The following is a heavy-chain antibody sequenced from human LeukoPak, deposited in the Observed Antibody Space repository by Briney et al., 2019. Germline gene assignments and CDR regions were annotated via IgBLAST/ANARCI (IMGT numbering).Heavy chain of an antibody. CDR3: ATVGPLVGATVLGY. V-gene: IGHV1-8*01. Sequence: ASVKVSCKASGYTFTSYDINWVRQATGQGLEWMGWMNPNSGNTGYAQKFQGRVTITADTSTDTAYMELSSLRSEDTAVYYCATVGPLVGATVLGYWGQGTLVTVSS. CDR1: GYTFTSYD. D-gene: IGHD1-26*01. CDR2: MNPNSGNT. J-gene: IGHJ4*02.